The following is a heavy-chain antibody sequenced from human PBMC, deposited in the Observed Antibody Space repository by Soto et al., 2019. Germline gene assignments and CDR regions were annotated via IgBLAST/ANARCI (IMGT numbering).Heavy chain of an antibody. CDR3: PRVGILFFGELLHRPLDF. D-gene: IGHD3-10*01. Sequence: GGSLRLSCAASGFTFSDHYMDWVRQAPGKGLEWVGRIRNKANSYTTEYAASVKGRFTISRDDSKNSLYLQMNSLKTEDTAVYYCPRVGILFFGELLHRPLDFWGHGTLVTVSS. CDR2: IRNKANSYTT. V-gene: IGHV3-72*01. CDR1: GFTFSDHY. J-gene: IGHJ4*01.